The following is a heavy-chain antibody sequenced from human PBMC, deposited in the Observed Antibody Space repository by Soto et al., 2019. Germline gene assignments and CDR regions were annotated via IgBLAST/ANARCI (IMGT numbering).Heavy chain of an antibody. V-gene: IGHV1-69*08. Sequence: QVQLVQSGAEVKKPGSSVKVSCKASGGTFSSYTISWVRQAPGQGLEWMGRIIPILGIANYAQKFQGRVTITADKSTSTAYMALSSLRSEDTAVYYCARDHQYCSGGSCYLGADAFDIWGQGTMVTVSS. D-gene: IGHD2-15*01. J-gene: IGHJ3*02. CDR1: GGTFSSYT. CDR3: ARDHQYCSGGSCYLGADAFDI. CDR2: IIPILGIA.